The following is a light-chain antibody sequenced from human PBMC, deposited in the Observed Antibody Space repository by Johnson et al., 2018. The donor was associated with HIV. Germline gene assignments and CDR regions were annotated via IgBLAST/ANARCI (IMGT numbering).Light chain of an antibody. CDR3: GALDSRLSVCV. V-gene: IGLV1-51*01. CDR2: DNN. CDR1: SSNIGNNY. Sequence: QSVLTQPPSVSAAPGQKVTISCSGSSSNIGNNYVSWYQQLPGTAPKLLIYDNNKRPSGIPDRFSGSRSGPSATLAITGLQTGAESDYYCGALDSRLSVCVFGPGTKVTVL. J-gene: IGLJ1*01.